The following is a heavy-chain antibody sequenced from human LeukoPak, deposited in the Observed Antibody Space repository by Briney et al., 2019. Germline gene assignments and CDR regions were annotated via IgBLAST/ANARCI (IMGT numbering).Heavy chain of an antibody. CDR1: GGSISSYY. V-gene: IGHV4-59*12. D-gene: IGHD5-18*01. J-gene: IGHJ4*02. CDR2: IYYSGST. CDR3: ARGRIQLSLVHV. Sequence: SETLSLTCTVSGGSISSYYWSWIRQPPGKGLEWIGYIYYSGSTNYNPSLKSRITISVDTSKNQFSLRLSSVTAADTAVYYCARGRIQLSLVHVWGQGTLVTVSS.